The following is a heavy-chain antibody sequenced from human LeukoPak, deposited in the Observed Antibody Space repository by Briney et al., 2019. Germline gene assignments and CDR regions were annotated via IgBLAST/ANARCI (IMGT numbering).Heavy chain of an antibody. CDR1: GGTLSSYA. CDR2: IIPIFGKA. D-gene: IGHD3-22*01. J-gene: IGHJ1*01. Sequence: SVKVSCKASGGTLSSYAISWVRQAPGQGLEWMGGIIPIFGKANYAQKFQGRVTITTDESTSTAYMELSSLRSEDTAVYYCARDLRSALYYYDSSGSNKGTYFQHWGQGTLVTVSS. V-gene: IGHV1-69*05. CDR3: ARDLRSALYYYDSSGSNKGTYFQH.